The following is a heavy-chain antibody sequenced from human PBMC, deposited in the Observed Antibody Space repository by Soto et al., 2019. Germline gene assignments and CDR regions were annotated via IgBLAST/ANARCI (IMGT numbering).Heavy chain of an antibody. CDR3: ARPREQWQYDAFDI. V-gene: IGHV4-34*01. CDR2: IHHSGGT. J-gene: IGHJ3*02. D-gene: IGHD1-26*01. Sequence: SETLSLTCAVYGGSFSDYYWTWIRQPAGKGLEWIGEIHHSGGTNYNPSLKSRVAISEDTSKNQFSLILNSVTAADTAVYYCARPREQWQYDAFDIWGQGTMVTVSS. CDR1: GGSFSDYY.